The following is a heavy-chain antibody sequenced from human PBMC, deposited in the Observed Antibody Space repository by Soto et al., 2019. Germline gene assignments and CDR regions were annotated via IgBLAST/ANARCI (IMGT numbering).Heavy chain of an antibody. CDR1: GDSVSSNSAA. J-gene: IGHJ6*02. CDR2: AYYRSQWYY. CDR3: TKQKGDSRPYNGMDV. V-gene: IGHV6-1*01. D-gene: IGHD2-21*02. Sequence: SQTLSLTCAISGDSVSSNSAAWNWIRQSPSRGLEWLGRAYYRSQWYYDSAVSVRSRITVIPDTSKNQFSLQLSSVTPEDTAVYYCTKQKGDSRPYNGMDVWGQGTTVPVSS.